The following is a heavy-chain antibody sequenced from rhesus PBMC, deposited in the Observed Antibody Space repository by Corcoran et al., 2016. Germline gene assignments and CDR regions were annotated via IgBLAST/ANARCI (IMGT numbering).Heavy chain of an antibody. CDR1: VGSISRSY. Sequence: QLQLQESGPGLVKPSETLSVTCAVSVGSISRSYWSWIRQAPGKGLEWIGYIYGSGSSTNYNPSLKSRVTLSVDTSKNQLSLKLSSVTTADTAVYYCARVGSYDYWGQGVLVTVSS. CDR3: ARVGSYDY. J-gene: IGHJ4*01. V-gene: IGHV4-169*01. D-gene: IGHD4-4*01. CDR2: IYGSGSST.